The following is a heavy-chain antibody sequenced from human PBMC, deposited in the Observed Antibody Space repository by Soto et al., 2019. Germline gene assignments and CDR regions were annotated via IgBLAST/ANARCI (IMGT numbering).Heavy chain of an antibody. CDR1: GGSISSYY. CDR2: IYTSGST. J-gene: IGHJ5*02. Sequence: QVQLQESGPGLVKPSETLSLTCTVSGGSISSYYWSWIRQPAGKGLEWIGRIYTSGSTNYNPSLKSRVTMSVDTSKNQSSLKLSSVPAADTAVYSCARIKTGSQPPTGYNWFDPWGQGTLVTVSS. CDR3: ARIKTGSQPPTGYNWFDP. D-gene: IGHD3-16*01. V-gene: IGHV4-4*07.